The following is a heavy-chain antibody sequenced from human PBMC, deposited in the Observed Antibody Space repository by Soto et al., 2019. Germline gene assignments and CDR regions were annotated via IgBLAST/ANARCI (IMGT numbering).Heavy chain of an antibody. J-gene: IGHJ4*02. CDR1: VGTFSSST. Sequence: ASVKVSCKASVGTFSSSTISWVRQAPGQGLEWMGRIIPILGIANYAQKFQGRVTITADKSTSTAYMELSSLRSEDTAVYYCGDCSGGSCTNWGQGTLVTVSS. D-gene: IGHD2-15*01. CDR3: GDCSGGSCTN. CDR2: IIPILGIA. V-gene: IGHV1-69*02.